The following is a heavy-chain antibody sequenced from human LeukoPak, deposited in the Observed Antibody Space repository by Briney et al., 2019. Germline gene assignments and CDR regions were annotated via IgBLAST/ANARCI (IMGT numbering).Heavy chain of an antibody. CDR2: ISGSGSNT. Sequence: GGSLRLSCAASGFAFSTYAMSWVRQAPGKGLEWVSSISGSGSNTYYADSVKGQFTISRDSSKSTLYLQMNSLRAEDTAVYYCAKSLTVTTRIHSIDPRGQGTLVTVSS. J-gene: IGHJ4*02. V-gene: IGHV3-23*01. D-gene: IGHD4-17*01. CDR1: GFAFSTYA. CDR3: AKSLTVTTRIHSIDP.